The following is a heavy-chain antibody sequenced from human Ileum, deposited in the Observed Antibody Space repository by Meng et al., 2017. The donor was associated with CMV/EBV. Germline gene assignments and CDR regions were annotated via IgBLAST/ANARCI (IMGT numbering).Heavy chain of an antibody. D-gene: IGHD2-2*01. J-gene: IGHJ4*02. V-gene: IGHV4-34*01. CDR1: GGSFRNYY. Sequence: HVQLQQWVGGLLKASESLSLSWWFFGGSFRNYYWSWIRQSPGKGLEWIGEIHPSGSTYYNPSLNSRVTMSVDTSKNQFSLNLRSVTAADTAVYYCARGSSSWAFDYWGQGTLVTVSS. CDR2: IHPSGST. CDR3: ARGSSSWAFDY.